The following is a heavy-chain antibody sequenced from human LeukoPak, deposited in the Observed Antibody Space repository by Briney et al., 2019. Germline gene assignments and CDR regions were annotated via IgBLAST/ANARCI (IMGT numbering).Heavy chain of an antibody. D-gene: IGHD2-2*01. CDR2: IYYSGST. V-gene: IGHV4-59*11. J-gene: IGHJ5*02. CDR3: ARDLRRGTSGGSLDP. Sequence: PSETLSLTCTVSGGSISSHYWSWIRQPPGKGLEWIGYIYYSGSTNYNPSLESRVTISVDTSKNQFSLKLSSVTAADTAVYYCARDLRRGTSGGSLDPWGQGTLVTVSS. CDR1: GGSISSHY.